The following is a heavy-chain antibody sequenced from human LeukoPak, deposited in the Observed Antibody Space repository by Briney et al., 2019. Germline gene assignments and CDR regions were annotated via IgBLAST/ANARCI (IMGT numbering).Heavy chain of an antibody. CDR1: GYTFTGYY. CDR2: INPNSGGT. D-gene: IGHD2-15*01. CDR3: AKRQYCSGGSCYSPKFLYYYYGMDV. V-gene: IGHV1-2*02. J-gene: IGHJ6*02. Sequence: ASVKVSCKASGYTFTGYYMHWVRQAPGQGLEWMGWINPNSGGTNYAQKFQGRVTMTRDTSISTAYMELSRLRSDDTAVCYCAKRQYCSGGSCYSPKFLYYYYGMDVWGQGTTVTVSS.